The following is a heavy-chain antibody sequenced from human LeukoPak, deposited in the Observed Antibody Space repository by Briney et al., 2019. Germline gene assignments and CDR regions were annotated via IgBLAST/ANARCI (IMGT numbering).Heavy chain of an antibody. CDR1: GFTFSSYW. D-gene: IGHD6-13*01. J-gene: IGHJ6*02. CDR2: ISYDGSNK. Sequence: GGSLRLSCAVSGFTFSSYWMSWVRQAPGKGLEWVAVISYDGSNKYNADSVKGRFTISRDNSKNTVYLQMNSLRAEDTAVYYCAKVRYSSSYYYGMDVWGQGTTVTVSS. V-gene: IGHV3-30*18. CDR3: AKVRYSSSYYYGMDV.